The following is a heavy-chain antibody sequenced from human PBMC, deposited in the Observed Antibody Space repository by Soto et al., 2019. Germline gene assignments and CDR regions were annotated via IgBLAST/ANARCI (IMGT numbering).Heavy chain of an antibody. CDR3: ARAGQGGWSDPYYYMDV. CDR2: IYSGGST. D-gene: IGHD3-3*01. Sequence: GALRLSCAASGFTVSSNYMSWVRQAPGKGLEWVSVIYSGGSTHYADSVKGRFTISRDYSKNTLYFQMNSLRAEDTAVYYCARAGQGGWSDPYYYMDVSGKGTTVTVSS. CDR1: GFTVSSNY. V-gene: IGHV3-66*01. J-gene: IGHJ6*03.